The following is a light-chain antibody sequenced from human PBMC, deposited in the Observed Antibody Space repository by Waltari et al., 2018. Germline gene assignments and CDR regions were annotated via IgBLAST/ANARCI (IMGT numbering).Light chain of an antibody. Sequence: EIVLTQSPGTLSLSPGESATLACRASQSVDTYLAWYQKKPGQAPRFLICGASTRATGIPARFSGSGSGTDFTLTISSLEPEDFAVYYCQQRSSWFTFGGGTKVEV. CDR1: QSVDTY. CDR3: QQRSSWFT. V-gene: IGKV3-11*01. CDR2: GAS. J-gene: IGKJ4*01.